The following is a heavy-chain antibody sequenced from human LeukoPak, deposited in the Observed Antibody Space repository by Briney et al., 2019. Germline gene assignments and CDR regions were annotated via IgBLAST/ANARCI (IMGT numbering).Heavy chain of an antibody. Sequence: SETLSLTCAVYGGSFSGYHWSWIRQPPGKGLEWIGEINHSGSTNYNPSLKSRVTISVDTSKNQFSLKLSSVTAADTAVYYCARLAYYYDYWFDPWGQGTLVTVSS. D-gene: IGHD3-22*01. CDR3: ARLAYYYDYWFDP. J-gene: IGHJ5*02. CDR1: GGSFSGYH. CDR2: INHSGST. V-gene: IGHV4-34*01.